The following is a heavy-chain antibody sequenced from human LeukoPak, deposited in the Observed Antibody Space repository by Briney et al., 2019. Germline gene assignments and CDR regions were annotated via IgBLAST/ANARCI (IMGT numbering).Heavy chain of an antibody. CDR1: GFTFSDAW. CDR2: VKTKTYGGTT. V-gene: IGHV3-15*01. D-gene: IGHD6-19*01. CDR3: TADRGSGWY. Sequence: PGGSLRLSCAASGFTFSDAWMSWVRQAPGKGLEWVGRVKTKTYGGTTDYSAPVKGRFTISRDDSKNTLYLQMNSLKTEDTALYYCTADRGSGWYWGQGTLVTVSS. J-gene: IGHJ4*02.